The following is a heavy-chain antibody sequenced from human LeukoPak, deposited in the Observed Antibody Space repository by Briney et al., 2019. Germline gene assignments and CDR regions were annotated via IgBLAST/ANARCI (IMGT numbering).Heavy chain of an antibody. V-gene: IGHV4-59*08. CDR2: VDYSGST. CDR1: GGSISSYY. D-gene: IGHD4-23*01. CDR3: ARLNGGN. J-gene: IGHJ4*02. Sequence: SETLSLTCAVSGGSISSYYWSWIRRPPGKGLEWLGYVDYSGSTAYNPPLNGRVAISPDTSKNQFSLKLRSVTAADTAVYYCARLNGGNWGPGILVTVSS.